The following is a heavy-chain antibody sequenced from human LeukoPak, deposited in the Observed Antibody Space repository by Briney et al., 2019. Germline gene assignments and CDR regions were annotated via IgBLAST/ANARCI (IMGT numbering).Heavy chain of an antibody. CDR2: INAGNGNT. V-gene: IGHV1-3*01. CDR3: ARWAGFCTTNNCYNPFDY. D-gene: IGHD2-2*02. CDR1: GYTFTSYA. J-gene: IGHJ4*02. Sequence: ASVKVSCKASGYTFTSYAMHWVRQAPGQRLEWMGWINAGNGNTKYSQKFQGRITIITDASTSTVYMELSSLRSEDTAVYYCARWAGFCTTNNCYNPFDYWGQGTLVTVSS.